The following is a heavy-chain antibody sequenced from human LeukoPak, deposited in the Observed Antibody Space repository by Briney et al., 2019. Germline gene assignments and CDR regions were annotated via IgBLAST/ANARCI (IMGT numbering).Heavy chain of an antibody. D-gene: IGHD4-11*01. CDR2: VDHTGST. V-gene: IGHV4-59*01. Sequence: SETLSLTCSVSDDSITMYYWTWIRQPPGKGLEWIGYVDHTGSTNFNPSLNGRVSISRDTSKNLFSLRLRSVTAADTAVYFCARGRVSSSTWYSTYYYYFYMDVWGKGTTVTISS. CDR3: ARGRVSSSTWYSTYYYYFYMDV. CDR1: DDSITMYY. J-gene: IGHJ6*03.